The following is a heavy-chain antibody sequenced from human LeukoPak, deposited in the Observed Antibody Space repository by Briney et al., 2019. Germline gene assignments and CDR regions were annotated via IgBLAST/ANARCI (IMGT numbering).Heavy chain of an antibody. CDR3: ARARTYYYDSSGLGVDAFDI. V-gene: IGHV4-59*12. Sequence: PSETLSLTCTVSGGSISSYYWSWIRQPPGKGLEWIGYIYYSGSTNYNPSLKSRVTISVDTSKNQFSLKLSSVTAADTAVYYCARARTYYYDSSGLGVDAFDIWGQGTMVTVSS. D-gene: IGHD3-22*01. J-gene: IGHJ3*02. CDR1: GGSISSYY. CDR2: IYYSGST.